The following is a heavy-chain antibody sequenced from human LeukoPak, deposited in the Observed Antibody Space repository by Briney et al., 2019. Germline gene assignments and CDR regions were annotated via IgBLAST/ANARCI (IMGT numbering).Heavy chain of an antibody. D-gene: IGHD3-22*01. CDR1: GFTFSSYA. J-gene: IGHJ4*02. CDR3: ARPQYYYDRSGPFDY. V-gene: IGHV3-30-3*01. CDR2: ISYDGSNK. Sequence: GRSLRLSCAASGFTFSSYAMHWVRQAPGKGLEWVAVISYDGSNKYYADSVRGRFTISRDNSKSTLYLQMNSLRAEDTAVYYCARPQYYYDRSGPFDYWGQGTLVTVSS.